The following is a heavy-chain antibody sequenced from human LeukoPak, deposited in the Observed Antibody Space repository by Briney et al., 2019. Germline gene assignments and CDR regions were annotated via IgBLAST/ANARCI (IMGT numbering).Heavy chain of an antibody. J-gene: IGHJ4*02. V-gene: IGHV4-34*01. CDR3: ARGRKDIVVVPAAIFNY. D-gene: IGHD2-2*01. CDR2: INHSGST. CDR1: GGSFSGYY. Sequence: TSETLSLTCAVYGGSFSGYYWSWIRQPPGKGLEWIGEINHSGSTNYNPSLKNRVTISVGTSKNQFSLKLSSVTAADTAVYYCARGRKDIVVVPAAIFNYWGRGTLVTVSS.